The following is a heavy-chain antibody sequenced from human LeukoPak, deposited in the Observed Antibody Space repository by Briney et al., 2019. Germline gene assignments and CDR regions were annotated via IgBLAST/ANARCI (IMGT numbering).Heavy chain of an antibody. Sequence: SGGSLRLSCVASGFTFSDYYMSWIRRAPGKGLEWVSYISSSDTTIYYADSVKGRFTISRDNAKNSLYLQMNSLRVEDTAVYYCARGLPATLLDYWGQGTLVTVSS. D-gene: IGHD2-2*01. V-gene: IGHV3-11*01. CDR3: ARGLPATLLDY. CDR1: GFTFSDYY. CDR2: ISSSDTTI. J-gene: IGHJ4*02.